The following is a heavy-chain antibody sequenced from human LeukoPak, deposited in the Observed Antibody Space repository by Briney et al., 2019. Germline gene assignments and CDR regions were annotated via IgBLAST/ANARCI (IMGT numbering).Heavy chain of an antibody. CDR3: AKDGSPKYYDFWSGYTKYFQH. V-gene: IGHV3-30*02. J-gene: IGHJ1*01. Sequence: GGSLRLSCAASGFTFSSYGMHWIRQAPGKGLEWVAFIRYDGSNKYYADSVKGRFTISRDNSKNTLYLQMNSLRAEDTAVYYCAKDGSPKYYDFWSGYTKYFQHWGQGTLVTVSS. CDR2: IRYDGSNK. D-gene: IGHD3-3*01. CDR1: GFTFSSYG.